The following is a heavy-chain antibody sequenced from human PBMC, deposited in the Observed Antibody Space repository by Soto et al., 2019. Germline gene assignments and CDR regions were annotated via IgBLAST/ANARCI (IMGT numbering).Heavy chain of an antibody. J-gene: IGHJ5*02. V-gene: IGHV1-18*01. CDR2: INVYNGNT. D-gene: IGHD3-10*01. CDR1: GYTFTNYV. CDR3: ARGVGSGSFYNQYNWFDP. Sequence: ASVKVSCKASGYTFTNYVISWVRQAPGQGLEWMGWINVYNGNTKYAQKVQGRVTMTTDTSTSTAYMELRSLRSDDTAVYYCARGVGSGSFYNQYNWFDPWGQGTLVTV.